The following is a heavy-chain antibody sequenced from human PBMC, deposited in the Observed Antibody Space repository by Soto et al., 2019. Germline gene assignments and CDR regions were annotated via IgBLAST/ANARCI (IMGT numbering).Heavy chain of an antibody. CDR1: DGYISSRTYN. V-gene: IGHV4-39*01. J-gene: IGHJ6*02. Sequence: SNTMSQTCTVTDGYISSRTYNCGLIRQPPGKGLEWIGSIYYSGSTYYNPSLKSRVTISVDTSKNQFSLKLSPVTAADTAVYYCASLGWLLVPTDVWGQGTTVS. D-gene: IGHD3-22*01. CDR3: ASLGWLLVPTDV. CDR2: IYYSGST.